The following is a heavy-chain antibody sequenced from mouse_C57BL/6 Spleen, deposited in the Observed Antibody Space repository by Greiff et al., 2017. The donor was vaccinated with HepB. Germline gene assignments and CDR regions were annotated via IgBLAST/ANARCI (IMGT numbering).Heavy chain of an antibody. J-gene: IGHJ3*01. CDR1: GFTFSSYT. CDR3: ARGHNCFAY. Sequence: DVKLVESGGGLVKPGGSLKLSCAASGFTFSSYTMSWVRQTPEQRLEWVATISGGGGNTYYPDSVKGRFTISRDKAKNTLYLQMSSLRSEDTALYDCARGHNCFAYWGQGTLVTVSA. V-gene: IGHV5-9*01. CDR2: ISGGGGNT.